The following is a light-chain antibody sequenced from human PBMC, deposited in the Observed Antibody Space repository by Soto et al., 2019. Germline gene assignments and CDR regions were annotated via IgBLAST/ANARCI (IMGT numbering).Light chain of an antibody. V-gene: IGLV2-14*01. CDR1: SSDLGSYDF. J-gene: IGLJ3*02. CDR3: SLFTTTNPWV. Sequence: QSALTQPTSVSGSPGQSITISCTGTSSDLGSYDFVSWFQQHPGKAPKLMIYEVTNRPSGVSYRLSGSKSGNTASLTFSGRQAEDEADYYCSLFTTTNPWVFGGGTKLTVL. CDR2: EVT.